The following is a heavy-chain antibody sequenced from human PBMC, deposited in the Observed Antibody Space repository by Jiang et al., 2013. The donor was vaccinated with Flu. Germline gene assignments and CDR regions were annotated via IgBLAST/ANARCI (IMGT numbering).Heavy chain of an antibody. CDR1: GYTFTSYG. V-gene: IGHV1-18*01. D-gene: IGHD2-8*01. J-gene: IGHJ6*02. CDR3: ARDEGIYCTNGVCPYYGMDV. CDR2: ISAYNGNT. Sequence: SGYTFTSYGISWVRQAPGQGLEWMGWISAYNGNTNYAQKLQGRVTMTTDTSTSTAYMELRSLRSDDTAVYYCARDEGIYCTNGVCPYYGMDVWGQGTTVTVSS.